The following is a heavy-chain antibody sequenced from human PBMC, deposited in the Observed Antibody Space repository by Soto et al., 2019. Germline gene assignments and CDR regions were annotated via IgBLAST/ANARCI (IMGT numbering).Heavy chain of an antibody. Sequence: QAQLVQSGAEVKKPGASVKVPCKASGYTFTGYFLHWVRQAPGQGLGRMGWINPKNGNTNDAQKFQGRVTMTRDTTISTVYVEVSRLTCYDTAVYDCSGDLGYCSGTTCYTPGGGYFYGLDVWGQGTTVTVSS. V-gene: IGHV1-2*02. CDR1: GYTFTGYF. CDR2: INPKNGNT. J-gene: IGHJ6*02. D-gene: IGHD2-2*02. CDR3: SGDLGYCSGTTCYTPGGGYFYGLDV.